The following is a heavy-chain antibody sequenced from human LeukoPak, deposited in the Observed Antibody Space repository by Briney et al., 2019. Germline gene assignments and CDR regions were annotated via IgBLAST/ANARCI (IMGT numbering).Heavy chain of an antibody. D-gene: IGHD3-3*01. CDR3: ARADLTGDAFDI. CDR2: ISWNSGSI. CDR1: GFTFDDYA. V-gene: IGHV3-9*01. Sequence: PGGSLRLSCAASGFTFDDYAMHWVRQAPGKGLEWVSGISWNSGSIGYADSVKGRFTISRDNSKNTLYLQMNSLRAGDTAVYYCARADLTGDAFDIWGQGTMVTVSS. J-gene: IGHJ3*02.